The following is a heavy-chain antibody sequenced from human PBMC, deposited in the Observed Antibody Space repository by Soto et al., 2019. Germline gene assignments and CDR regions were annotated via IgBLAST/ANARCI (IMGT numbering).Heavy chain of an antibody. CDR1: GYSFTRYG. CDR2: ISGYNANT. D-gene: IGHD3-16*01. CDR3: ARMGDVPYCSCGLDV. V-gene: IGHV1-18*01. J-gene: IGHJ6*02. Sequence: QVQLVQSGAEVKKPGASVKVSCKASGYSFTRYGISWVRQAPGQGLEWMGWISGYNANTNYPENLQGRVTMTTDTSTSTAYMEVRNLISDDTAGYDCARMGDVPYCSCGLDVWGQGTTVTVSS.